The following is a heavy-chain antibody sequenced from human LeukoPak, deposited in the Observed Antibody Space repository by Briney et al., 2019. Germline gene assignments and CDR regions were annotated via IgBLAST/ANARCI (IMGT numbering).Heavy chain of an antibody. V-gene: IGHV4-39*07. J-gene: IGHJ6*02. CDR3: ARVPNYGSGSSPDYYYYYGMDV. CDR2: IYYSGST. Sequence: SETLSLTCTVSGGSISSYYWGWIRQPPGKGLEWIGSIYYSGSTYYNPSLKSRVTISVDTSKNQFSLKLSSVTAADTAVYYCARVPNYGSGSSPDYYYYYGMDVWGQGTTVTVSS. D-gene: IGHD3-10*01. CDR1: GGSISSYY.